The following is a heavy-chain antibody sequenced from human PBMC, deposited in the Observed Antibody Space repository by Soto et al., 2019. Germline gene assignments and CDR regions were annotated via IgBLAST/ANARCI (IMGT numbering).Heavy chain of an antibody. CDR1: GFTFDGFA. CDR2: ISNKGAYT. J-gene: IGHJ4*02. V-gene: IGHV3-23*01. Sequence: GGFLRLSCAACGFTFDGFAMSWVRQSTGKGLEWVASISNKGAYTYYTDSMKGRFSISRDNSKNMVYLQMSSLRAEDKAVYYCAKGSLPPDFWGQGTLVTVSS. CDR3: AKGSLPPDF.